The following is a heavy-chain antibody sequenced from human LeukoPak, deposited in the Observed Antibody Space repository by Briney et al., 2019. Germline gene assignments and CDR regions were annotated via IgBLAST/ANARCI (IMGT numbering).Heavy chain of an antibody. V-gene: IGHV1-18*01. D-gene: IGHD3-22*01. CDR3: AREAYYYDSSGYKQALDY. J-gene: IGHJ4*02. CDR1: GYTFTSYG. CDR2: ISAYNGNT. Sequence: ASVKVSCKASGYTFTSYGISWVRQAPGQGLEWMGWISAYNGNTNYAQKLQGRVTMTTDTSTSTAYMELRSLRSDDTAVYYCAREAYYYDSSGYKQALDYWGQGTLVTVSS.